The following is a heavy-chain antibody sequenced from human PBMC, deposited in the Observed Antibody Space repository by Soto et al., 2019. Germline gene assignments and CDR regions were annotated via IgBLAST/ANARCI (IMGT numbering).Heavy chain of an antibody. J-gene: IGHJ5*02. D-gene: IGHD6-13*01. CDR1: GFTFSSYA. Sequence: PGGSLRLSCAASGFTFSSYAMSWVRQAPGKGPEWVSTISSNSAYIYYTDALRGRFTISRDNAKNSLHLQMNSLRAEDTAVYYCTRDASRDSSARGWFDPWGPGTLVTVSS. CDR3: TRDASRDSSARGWFDP. V-gene: IGHV3-21*01. CDR2: ISSNSAYI.